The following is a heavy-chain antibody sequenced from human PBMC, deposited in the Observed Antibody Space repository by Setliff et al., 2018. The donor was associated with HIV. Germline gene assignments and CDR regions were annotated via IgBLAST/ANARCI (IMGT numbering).Heavy chain of an antibody. J-gene: IGHJ3*02. D-gene: IGHD3-22*01. CDR1: GYTFSDNF. CDR2: INPNSGVT. CDR3: ARDRPPGISLIRPWALDI. Sequence: ASVKVSCKASGYTFSDNFIHWVRQAPGQALEWMGRINPNSGVTTYAQNFQGRVAMTRDASINTSYLELTRLRSDDTAVYYCARDRPPGISLIRPWALDIWGQGTMVTVSS. V-gene: IGHV1-2*06.